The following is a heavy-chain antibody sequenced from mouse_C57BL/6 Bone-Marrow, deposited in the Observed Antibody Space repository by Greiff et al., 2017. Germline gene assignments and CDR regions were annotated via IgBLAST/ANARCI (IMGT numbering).Heavy chain of an antibody. D-gene: IGHD3-3*01. J-gene: IGHJ2*01. V-gene: IGHV1-55*01. CDR3: ARSCRDVYYFDY. CDR2: IYPGSGST. CDR1: GYTFTSYW. Sequence: VQLQQPGAELVKPGASVKMSCKASGYTFTSYWITWVKQRPGQGLEWIGDIYPGSGSTNYNEKFKSKATLTVDTSSSTAYMQLSSLTSEDSAVYYGARSCRDVYYFDYWGQGTTLTVSS.